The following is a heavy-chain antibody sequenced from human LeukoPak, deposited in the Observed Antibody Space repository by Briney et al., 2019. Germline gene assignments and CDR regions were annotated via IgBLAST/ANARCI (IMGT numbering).Heavy chain of an antibody. D-gene: IGHD3-3*01. V-gene: IGHV3-48*04. CDR2: ISVTGTNI. CDR3: ARVSYDFWIGYPKSGAYIDI. Sequence: PGGSLRLSCAASGFTFVTYSTNWGRQAPGKGLEWLAYISVTGTNIHYANPAKGRFTISRDTAMTSMFLQMNNLRVDDTAHYYCARVSYDFWIGYPKSGAYIDIWGNGTTVIVSS. CDR1: GFTFVTYS. J-gene: IGHJ6*03.